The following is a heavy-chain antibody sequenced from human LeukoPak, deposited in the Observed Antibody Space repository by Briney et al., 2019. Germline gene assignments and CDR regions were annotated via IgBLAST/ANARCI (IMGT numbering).Heavy chain of an antibody. D-gene: IGHD5-18*01. Sequence: PSETLSLTCTVSGGSISSSSYYWGWIRQPPGKGLEWIGSIYYSGSTYYNPSLKSRVTISVDTSENQFSLKLSSVTAADTAVYYCARDGEARLWFVYWGQGTLVTVSS. CDR3: ARDGEARLWFVY. V-gene: IGHV4-39*07. CDR1: GGSISSSSYY. CDR2: IYYSGST. J-gene: IGHJ4*02.